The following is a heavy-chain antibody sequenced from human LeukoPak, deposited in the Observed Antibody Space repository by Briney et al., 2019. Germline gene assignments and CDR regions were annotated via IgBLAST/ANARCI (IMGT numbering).Heavy chain of an antibody. J-gene: IGHJ4*02. CDR2: IWSDGTEK. D-gene: IGHD4-11*01. CDR3: AKDAQRGFDYSNSLEY. Sequence: PGGSLRLSCEASGFTFRGYCMSWVRQAPGKGLEWVAVIWSDGTEKYYGDAVKGRFTISRDNSRNTLYLQMNSLRGEDTAVYYCAKDAQRGFDYSNSLEYWGQGTLVTVSS. CDR1: GFTFRGYC. V-gene: IGHV3-33*06.